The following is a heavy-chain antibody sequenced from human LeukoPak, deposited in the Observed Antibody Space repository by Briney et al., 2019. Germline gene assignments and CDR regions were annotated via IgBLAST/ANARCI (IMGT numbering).Heavy chain of an antibody. CDR3: AKSSGTDY. Sequence: KSGGSLRLSCAASGFTFSSYSMNWVRQAPGKGLEWVSSIYTSTTYIYYADSVKGRFTISRDNSKNTLYLQMNSLRAEDTAVYYCAKSSGTDYWGQGTLVTVSS. D-gene: IGHD3-10*01. J-gene: IGHJ4*02. CDR1: GFTFSSYS. V-gene: IGHV3-21*04. CDR2: IYTSTTYI.